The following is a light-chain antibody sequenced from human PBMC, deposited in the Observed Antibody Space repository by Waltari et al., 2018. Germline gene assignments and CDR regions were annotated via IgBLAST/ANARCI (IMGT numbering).Light chain of an antibody. V-gene: IGKV3-15*01. CDR1: QSIRSD. CDR3: QQYNNRPPWT. CDR2: GAS. J-gene: IGKJ1*01. Sequence: DIVMTQSPATLSVSPGERATLSCRASQSIRSDLAWYQQKPGQAPRLLIYGASTRATDIPARFSGSGSGTEFTLTISSLQSEDFAVYYCQQYNNRPPWTFGQGTKVEIK.